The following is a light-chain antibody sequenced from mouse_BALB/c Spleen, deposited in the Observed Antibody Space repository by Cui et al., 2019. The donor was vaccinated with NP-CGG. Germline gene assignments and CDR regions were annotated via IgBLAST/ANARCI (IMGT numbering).Light chain of an antibody. V-gene: IGLV1*01. CDR3: ALWYSNHWV. J-gene: IGLJ1*01. CDR1: TGAVTTSNY. CDR2: GTN. Sequence: QAVVTQESALTTSPGEIVPLTYRSSTGAVTTSNYANWVQEKPDHLFTGLIGGTNNRAPGVPARFSGSLIGDKAALTITGAQTEDEAIYFCALWYSNHWVFGGGTKLTVL.